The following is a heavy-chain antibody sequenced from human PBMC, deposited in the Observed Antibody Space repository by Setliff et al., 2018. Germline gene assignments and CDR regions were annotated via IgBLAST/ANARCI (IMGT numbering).Heavy chain of an antibody. J-gene: IGHJ4*02. CDR3: ATTPQNSGSYEVTFDY. D-gene: IGHD1-26*01. CDR1: DYTFTDYG. CDR2: ISAYNGRT. Sequence: AASVKVSCKASDYTFTDYGIYWVRQAPGQGLEWMGWISAYNGRTNYAEKFHARVTMTTDTATSTAYMELSSLRSEDTAVYYCATTPQNSGSYEVTFDYCGQGPLGTVCS. V-gene: IGHV1-18*01.